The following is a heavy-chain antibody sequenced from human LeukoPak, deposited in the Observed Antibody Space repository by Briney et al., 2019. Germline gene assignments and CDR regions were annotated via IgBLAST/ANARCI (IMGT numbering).Heavy chain of an antibody. Sequence: GGSLRLSCAASGFTVSSNYMSWVRQAPGKGLEWVSVIYSGGSTYYADSVKGRFTISRDNSKNTLYLQMNSLRAEDTAVYYCARDYGDYVSGLSDYWGQGTLVTVSS. V-gene: IGHV3-53*01. CDR3: ARDYGDYVSGLSDY. J-gene: IGHJ4*02. D-gene: IGHD4-17*01. CDR2: IYSGGST. CDR1: GFTVSSNY.